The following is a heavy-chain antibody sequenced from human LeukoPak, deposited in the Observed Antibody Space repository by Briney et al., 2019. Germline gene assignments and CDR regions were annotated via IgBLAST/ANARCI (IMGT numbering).Heavy chain of an antibody. V-gene: IGHV4-34*01. CDR2: IQNSGTT. CDR3: ARRYYYNLGSFPFDF. J-gene: IGHJ4*02. CDR1: GGPFSGYF. Sequence: SETLSLTCAVSGGPFSGYFWSWIRQSSGKGLEWIGEIQNSGTTNYNPSLNSRVTIPEDTSKNQFYLNLSSVTAADTAVYYCARRYYYNLGSFPFDFWGQGTLVTVSS. D-gene: IGHD3-10*01.